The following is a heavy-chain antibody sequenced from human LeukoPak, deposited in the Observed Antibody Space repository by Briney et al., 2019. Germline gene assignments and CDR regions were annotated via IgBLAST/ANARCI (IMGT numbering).Heavy chain of an antibody. Sequence: SETLSLTCTASGGSISSSSYYWGWIRQPPGKGLEWIGNIFPSGTAYYNPSLKRRVTISIDTSKTHFSLKLNSVTAADTAIYYCARGRLVILGFGEFDPWGQGTLITVSS. CDR1: GGSISSSSYY. J-gene: IGHJ5*02. D-gene: IGHD6-6*01. CDR3: ARGRLVILGFGEFDP. CDR2: IFPSGTA. V-gene: IGHV4-39*07.